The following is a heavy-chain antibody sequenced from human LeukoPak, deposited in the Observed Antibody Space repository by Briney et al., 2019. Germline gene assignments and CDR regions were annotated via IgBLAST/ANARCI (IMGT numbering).Heavy chain of an antibody. CDR3: ARDAGKGNPYYDILTGYPPGAFDI. CDR2: IGYDGSNK. Sequence: GSLRLSCAASGFTFSNYGMHWVRQAPGKGLEWVAFIGYDGSNKYYADSVKGRFTISRDNSKNTLYLQMNSLRAEDTAVYYCARDAGKGNPYYDILTGYPPGAFDIWGQGTMVTVSS. J-gene: IGHJ3*02. CDR1: GFTFSNYG. D-gene: IGHD3-9*01. V-gene: IGHV3-30*02.